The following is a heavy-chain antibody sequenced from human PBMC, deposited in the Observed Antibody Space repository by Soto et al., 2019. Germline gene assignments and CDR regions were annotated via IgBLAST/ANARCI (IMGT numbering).Heavy chain of an antibody. CDR2: ISGSGNTI. D-gene: IGHD3-22*01. V-gene: IGHV3-11*01. Sequence: SXRLSGASAVCSFRDYYMILIRHAPGKGLEWISYISGSGNTIYYADSVKGRLIISRDNAKNSLFLQMNSLRADDTAVYYCPRDSLHMVVVVMGWLETRGQRPLV. J-gene: IGHJ4*02. CDR3: PRDSLHMVVVVMGWLET. CDR1: VCSFRDYY.